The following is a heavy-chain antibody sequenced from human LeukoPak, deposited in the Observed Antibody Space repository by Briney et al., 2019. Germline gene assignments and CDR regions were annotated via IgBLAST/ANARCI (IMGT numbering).Heavy chain of an antibody. D-gene: IGHD3-22*01. V-gene: IGHV3-30*03. Sequence: GGSLRLSCAASGFTFSSYGMHWVRQAPGKGLEWVAVISYDGDNKYYADSVKGRFTISRDNSKNTLYLQMNSLRAEDTAVYYCARGPLKRIVVVTPFLSWYYGMDVWGQGTTVTVSS. CDR1: GFTFSSYG. CDR2: ISYDGDNK. CDR3: ARGPLKRIVVVTPFLSWYYGMDV. J-gene: IGHJ6*02.